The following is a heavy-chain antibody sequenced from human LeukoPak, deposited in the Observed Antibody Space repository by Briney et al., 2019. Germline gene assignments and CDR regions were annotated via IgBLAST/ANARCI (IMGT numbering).Heavy chain of an antibody. Sequence: ASVKVSCKASGYTFTSYGISWVRQAPGQVLEWMGWISAYNGNTNYAQKLQGRVTMTTDTSTSTAYMELRSLRSDDTAVYYCARPREYGGYPYYFDYWGQGTLVTVSS. V-gene: IGHV1-18*01. CDR2: ISAYNGNT. J-gene: IGHJ4*02. CDR3: ARPREYGGYPYYFDY. D-gene: IGHD4-17*01. CDR1: GYTFTSYG.